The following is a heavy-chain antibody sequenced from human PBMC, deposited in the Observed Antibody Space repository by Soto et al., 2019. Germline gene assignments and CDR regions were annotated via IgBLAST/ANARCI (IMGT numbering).Heavy chain of an antibody. Sequence: SETLSLTCTVTGGSISRYYWSWIRQPPGKGLEWIGYLYNTGSTIYNPSLKSRVTISVDTSKNQFSPKLNSLTAADTAVYYCARDLWGYCGTDCYPLDVWGQGTTVTVS. CDR2: LYNTGST. V-gene: IGHV4-59*01. CDR1: GGSISRYY. CDR3: ARDLWGYCGTDCYPLDV. D-gene: IGHD2-21*02. J-gene: IGHJ6*02.